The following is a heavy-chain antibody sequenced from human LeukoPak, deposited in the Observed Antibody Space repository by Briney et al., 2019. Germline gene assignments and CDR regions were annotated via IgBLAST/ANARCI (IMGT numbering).Heavy chain of an antibody. J-gene: IGHJ4*02. Sequence: ASVKVSCKASGYTFTSYGINWVRQAPGQGLEWMGWTSAYNGNTKHAQKLQGRVTMTTDTSTSTAYMELRSLRSDDTAVYYCARAGITSGWVQNMDYWGQGTLVTVSS. CDR3: ARAGITSGWVQNMDY. CDR1: GYTFTSYG. D-gene: IGHD6-19*01. V-gene: IGHV1-18*01. CDR2: TSAYNGNT.